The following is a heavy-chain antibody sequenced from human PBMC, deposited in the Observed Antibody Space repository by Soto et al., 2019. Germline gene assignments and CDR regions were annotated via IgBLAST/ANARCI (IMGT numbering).Heavy chain of an antibody. CDR3: AKVPLKYCSGGSCVDY. CDR1: GFTFSSYA. Sequence: GGSLRLSCAASGFTFSSYAMSWVRQAPGKGLEWVSAISGSGGSTYYADSVKGRFTISRDNSKNTLYLQMNSLRAEDTAVYYCAKVPLKYCSGGSCVDYWGQATLVPVYS. D-gene: IGHD2-15*01. V-gene: IGHV3-23*01. J-gene: IGHJ4*02. CDR2: ISGSGGST.